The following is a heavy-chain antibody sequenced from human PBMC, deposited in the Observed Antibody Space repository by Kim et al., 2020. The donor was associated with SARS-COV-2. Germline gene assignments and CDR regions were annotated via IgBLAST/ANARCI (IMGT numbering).Heavy chain of an antibody. J-gene: IGHJ4*01. CDR2: ISYDGSNK. V-gene: IGHV3-30*04. CDR1: GFTFSSYA. CDR3: ARGPQRGRDQYYFDY. D-gene: IGHD1-26*01. Sequence: GGSLRLSCAASGFTFSSYAMHWVRQAPGKGLEWVAVISYDGSNKYYADSVKGRFTISRDNSKNTLYLQMNSLRAEDTAVYYCARGPQRGRDQYYFDYWG.